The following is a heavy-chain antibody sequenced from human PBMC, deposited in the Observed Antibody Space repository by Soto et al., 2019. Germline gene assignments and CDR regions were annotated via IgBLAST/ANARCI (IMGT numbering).Heavy chain of an antibody. J-gene: IGHJ4*02. V-gene: IGHV1-18*01. CDR1: GYTFTSYG. CDR3: ARDPPETPSDY. CDR2: ISAKNGDT. Sequence: KVSCKASGYTFTSYGISWVRQAPGQGLEWMGWISAKNGDTNFAQKFRGRVTMTTDTSTSTVYMELRSLKPDDTAVYYCARDPPETPSDYWGQGTLVTVSS.